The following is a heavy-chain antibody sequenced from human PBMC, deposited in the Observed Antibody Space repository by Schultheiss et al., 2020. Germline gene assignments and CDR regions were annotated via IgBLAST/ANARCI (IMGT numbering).Heavy chain of an antibody. CDR2: IYYSGST. D-gene: IGHD4-17*01. J-gene: IGHJ4*02. CDR1: GGSISSGGYY. Sequence: SETLSLTCTVSGGSISSGGYYWSWIRQHPGKGLEWIGYIYYSGSTNYNPSLKSRVTISVDTSKNQFSLKLSSVTAADTAVYYCARESYGDYETRIEYWGQGTLVTVSS. V-gene: IGHV4-31*03. CDR3: ARESYGDYETRIEY.